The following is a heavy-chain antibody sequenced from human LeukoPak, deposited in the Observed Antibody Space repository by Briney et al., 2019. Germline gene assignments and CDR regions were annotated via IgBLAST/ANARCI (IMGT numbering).Heavy chain of an antibody. J-gene: IGHJ6*02. D-gene: IGHD3-10*01. V-gene: IGHV1-2*02. CDR2: INPNSGGT. Sequence: ASVKVSCKASGYTFTGYYMHWVRQAPGQGLEWMGWINPNSGGTNYSQKVQGRVTMTRDTSISTAYMELSRLRSDDTAVYYCARGYYYGSGSYYPYYYRYGMDVWGQGTTVTVSS. CDR3: ARGYYYGSGSYYPYYYRYGMDV. CDR1: GYTFTGYY.